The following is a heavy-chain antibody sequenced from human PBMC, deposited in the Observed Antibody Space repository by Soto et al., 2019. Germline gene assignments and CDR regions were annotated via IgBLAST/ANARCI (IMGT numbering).Heavy chain of an antibody. CDR3: ARGRDYDSSGYYYVTQFGWFDY. V-gene: IGHV1-2*04. J-gene: IGHJ4*02. D-gene: IGHD3-22*01. Sequence: ASVKVSCKASGYTFTGYYMHWVRQAPGQGLEWMGWINPNSGGTNYAQKFQGWVTMTRDTSISTAYMELSRLRSDDTAVYYCARGRDYDSSGYYYVTQFGWFDYWGQGTLVTVSS. CDR2: INPNSGGT. CDR1: GYTFTGYY.